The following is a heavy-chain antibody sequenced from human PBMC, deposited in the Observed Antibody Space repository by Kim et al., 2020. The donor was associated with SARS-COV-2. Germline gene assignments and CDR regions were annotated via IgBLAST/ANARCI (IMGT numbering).Heavy chain of an antibody. CDR3: ATFIRCGGGDCYSGD. Sequence: PSLKSRITISVDTSKNQFSLKLSSVTAADTAVYYCATFIRCGGGDCYSGDWGQGTLVTVSS. V-gene: IGHV4-39*01. J-gene: IGHJ4*02. D-gene: IGHD2-21*02.